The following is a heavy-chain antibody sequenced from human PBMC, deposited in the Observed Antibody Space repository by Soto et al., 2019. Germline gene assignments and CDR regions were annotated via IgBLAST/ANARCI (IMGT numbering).Heavy chain of an antibody. V-gene: IGHV5-51*01. Sequence: PGESLKISCKGSGYSFTSYWIGWVRQMPGKGLEWMGIIYPGDSDTRYSPSFQGQVTISADKSISTAYLQWSSLKASDTAMYYCARLAVTTDYYYGMDVWGQGTTVTVSS. CDR3: ARLAVTTDYYYGMDV. CDR2: IYPGDSDT. D-gene: IGHD4-4*01. J-gene: IGHJ6*02. CDR1: GYSFTSYW.